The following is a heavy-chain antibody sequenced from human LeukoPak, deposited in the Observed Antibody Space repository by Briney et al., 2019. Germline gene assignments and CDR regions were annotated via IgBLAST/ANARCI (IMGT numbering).Heavy chain of an antibody. CDR1: GYTFTSYD. V-gene: IGHV1-2*02. CDR2: INPNSGGT. Sequence: ASVKVSCKASGYTFTSYDINWVRQAPGQGLEWMGWINPNSGGTNYAQKFQGRVTMTRDTSINTAYMELSRLRSDDTAVYYCARVRLDAFDIWGQGTMVTVSS. CDR3: ARVRLDAFDI. J-gene: IGHJ3*02.